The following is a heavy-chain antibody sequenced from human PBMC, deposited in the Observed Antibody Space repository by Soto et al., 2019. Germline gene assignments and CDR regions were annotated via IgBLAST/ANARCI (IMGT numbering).Heavy chain of an antibody. CDR2: IYSGGST. V-gene: IGHV3-66*01. Sequence: GGSLRLSCAASGFTVSSNYMSWVRQAPGKGLEWVSVIYSGGSTYYADSVKGRFTISRDNSKNMLYLQMNSLRAEDTAVYYCARGLEYNWNRRVGNWFDPWGQGTLVTVSS. D-gene: IGHD1-20*01. CDR3: ARGLEYNWNRRVGNWFDP. J-gene: IGHJ5*02. CDR1: GFTVSSNY.